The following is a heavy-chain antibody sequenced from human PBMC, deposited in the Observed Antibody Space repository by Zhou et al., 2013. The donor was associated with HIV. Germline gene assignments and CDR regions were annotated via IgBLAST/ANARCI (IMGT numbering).Heavy chain of an antibody. CDR2: IFYSGNT. D-gene: IGHD5-12*01. V-gene: IGHV4-39*01. Sequence: QVQLQESGPGLVNPSETLSLTCTVSGGSISTTSYYWGWIRQPPGKGLEWIGSIFYSGNTYYSPSLKSRVTMSVDTSKNQFSLKLSSVTAADTAVYYCARHAGYNYGDRFDYVGPGNPGHRSPQ. CDR3: ARHAGYNYGDRFDY. CDR1: GGSISTTSYY. J-gene: IGHJ4*02.